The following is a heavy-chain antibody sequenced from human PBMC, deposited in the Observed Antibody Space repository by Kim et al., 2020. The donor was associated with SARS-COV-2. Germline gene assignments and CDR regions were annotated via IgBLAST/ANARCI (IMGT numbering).Heavy chain of an antibody. CDR1: GYTFTTSW. J-gene: IGHJ3*02. D-gene: IGHD5-18*01. CDR3: ARHARGGYSLDPFAI. CDR2: IYPVDSDT. Sequence: GESLKISCKGSGYTFTTSWIGWVRHIPGKGLEWMGIIYPVDSDTRYSPSFQGQVTISADKSINTAYLQWSGLTASDTATYYCARHARGGYSLDPFAIWGQ. V-gene: IGHV5-51*01.